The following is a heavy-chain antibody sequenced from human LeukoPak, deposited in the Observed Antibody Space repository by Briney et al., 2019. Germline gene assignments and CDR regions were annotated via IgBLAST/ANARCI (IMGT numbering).Heavy chain of an antibody. CDR2: ISGSGSTI. Sequence: PGGSLRLSCTASGFTFSTYEMNWVRQAPEKGLEWVSYISGSGSTIYYADAVKGRFTISRDNAKNSLYLQMNSLRAEDTAVYYCARGLTALRFLEWPSRANYYYFDYWGQGTLVTVSS. D-gene: IGHD3-3*01. J-gene: IGHJ4*02. V-gene: IGHV3-48*03. CDR3: ARGLTALRFLEWPSRANYYYFDY. CDR1: GFTFSTYE.